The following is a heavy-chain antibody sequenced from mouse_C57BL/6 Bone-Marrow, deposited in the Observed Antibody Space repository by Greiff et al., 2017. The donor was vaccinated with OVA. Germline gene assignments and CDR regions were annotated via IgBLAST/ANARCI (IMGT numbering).Heavy chain of an antibody. CDR1: GYTFTSYW. CDR2: PHANSAST. CDR3: ASKGPPYKVMDY. J-gene: IGHJ4*01. D-gene: IGHD1-3*01. Sequence: QVQLQQPGAELVKPAASVRGGWKASGYTFTSYWMHWVKQSPLHCVEWTPLPHANSASTNYNEKFKSKATLTVDKSSSTAYMQLSGLTSEDSAVYCCASKGPPYKVMDYWGQGTSVTVSS. V-gene: IGHV1-64*01.